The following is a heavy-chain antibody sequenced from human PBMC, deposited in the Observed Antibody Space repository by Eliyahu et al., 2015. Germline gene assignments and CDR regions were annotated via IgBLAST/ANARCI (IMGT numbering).Heavy chain of an antibody. CDR2: ISYDGSNK. D-gene: IGHD4-17*01. CDR3: ARDPLISRGVTTFVNWFDP. V-gene: IGHV3-30*03. CDR1: GXTFSPXA. Sequence: QVQLVESGGGVVQPGRSLRLPCAASGXTFSPXAXHXVRQAPGKGLEWVAAISYDGSNKYYADSVKGRFTISRDNSKNTLYLQMNSLRAEDTAVYYCARDPLISRGVTTFVNWFDPWGQGTLVTVSS. J-gene: IGHJ5*02.